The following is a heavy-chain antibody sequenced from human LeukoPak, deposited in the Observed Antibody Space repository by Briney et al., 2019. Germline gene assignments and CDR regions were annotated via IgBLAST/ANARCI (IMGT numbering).Heavy chain of an antibody. V-gene: IGHV4-34*01. J-gene: IGHJ4*02. CDR3: ARPKGWIWYYFDY. CDR2: INHSGST. Sequence: PSETLSLTCAVYGGSFSGYYWSWIRQPPGKGLEWIGEINHSGSTNYNPSLKSRVTISVDTSKNQFSLKLSSVIAADTAVYYCARPKGWIWYYFDYWGQGTLVTVSS. D-gene: IGHD5-12*01. CDR1: GGSFSGYY.